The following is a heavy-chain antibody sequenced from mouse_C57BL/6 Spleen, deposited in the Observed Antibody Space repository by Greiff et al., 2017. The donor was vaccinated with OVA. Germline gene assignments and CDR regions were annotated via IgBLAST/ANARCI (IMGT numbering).Heavy chain of an antibody. CDR3: AREGAYYSNYSAWFAY. V-gene: IGHV5-4*01. Sequence: DVMLVESGGGLVKPGGSLKLSCAASGFTFSSYAMSWVRQTPEKRLEWVATISDGGSYTYYPDNVKGRFTISRDNAKNNLYLQMSHLKSEDTAMYYCAREGAYYSNYSAWFAYWGQGTLVTVSA. J-gene: IGHJ3*01. CDR1: GFTFSSYA. CDR2: ISDGGSYT. D-gene: IGHD2-5*01.